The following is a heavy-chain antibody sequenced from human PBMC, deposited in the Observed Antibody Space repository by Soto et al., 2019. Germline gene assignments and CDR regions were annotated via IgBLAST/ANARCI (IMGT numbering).Heavy chain of an antibody. CDR1: GFTVSSNY. Sequence: PGGSLRLSCAASGFTVSSNYMSWVRQAPGKGLGWVSVIYSGGSTYYADSVKGRFTISRHNSKNTLYLQMNSLRAEDTAVYYCARVEVAAVATYDFDYWGQGTLVTGS. J-gene: IGHJ4*02. CDR3: ARVEVAAVATYDFDY. D-gene: IGHD6-19*01. CDR2: IYSGGST. V-gene: IGHV3-53*04.